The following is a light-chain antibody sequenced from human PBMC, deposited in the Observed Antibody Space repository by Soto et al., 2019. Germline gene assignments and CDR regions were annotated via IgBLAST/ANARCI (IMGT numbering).Light chain of an antibody. CDR3: QQRSIWPLT. V-gene: IGKV3-11*01. CDR2: DAS. J-gene: IGKJ4*01. Sequence: EIVLTQSPATLSLSPGERATRSCRASQSVSSYLAWYQQKPGQAPRLLIYDASNRATGIPARFSGSGSGADFTLTISSLEPEDVAVYFCQQRSIWPLTFGGGTKV. CDR1: QSVSSY.